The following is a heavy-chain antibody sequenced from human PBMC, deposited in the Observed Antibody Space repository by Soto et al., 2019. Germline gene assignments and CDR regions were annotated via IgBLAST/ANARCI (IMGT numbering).Heavy chain of an antibody. V-gene: IGHV1-18*01. D-gene: IGHD3-16*01. CDR3: ERGPKGDSRRWGGF. CDR2: ISAYNGNT. Sequence: QVQLVQSGAEVKKPGASVKVSCKASGYTFTDYGITWVRQAPGQGLEWMGWISAYNGNTNYAQKLQGRVTMTTDTPSSTAKKALRSLRLEDDAVYHYERGPKGDSRRWGGFWGQGTLVTVSS. CDR1: GYTFTDYG. J-gene: IGHJ4*02.